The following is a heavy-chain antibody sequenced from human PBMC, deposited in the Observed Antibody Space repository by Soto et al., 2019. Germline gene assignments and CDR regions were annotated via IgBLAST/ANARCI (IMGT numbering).Heavy chain of an antibody. J-gene: IGHJ5*02. V-gene: IGHV4-34*01. Sequence: QVQLQQWGAGLLKPSETLSLTCAVYAGSFSDNYWSWIRQPPGKGREWIGEINQSGSTNYNPSLKSRVTISVDTSKNQFSLKLSSVTAADTAVYYCARGLTYCSSTTCAETRFDPWGQGTLVTVSS. CDR1: AGSFSDNY. CDR3: ARGLTYCSSTTCAETRFDP. CDR2: INQSGST. D-gene: IGHD2-2*01.